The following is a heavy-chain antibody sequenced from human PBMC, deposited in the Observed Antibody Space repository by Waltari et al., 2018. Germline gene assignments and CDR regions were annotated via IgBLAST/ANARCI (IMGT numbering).Heavy chain of an antibody. D-gene: IGHD6-6*01. Sequence: ELQLVESGGGLVQQGGSLRRSGAASGFTFSSYSMNWVRQAPGKGLEWISYIRSSSDTIYYADSVKGRFTISRDNAKNSLYLQMNSLRVEDTAVYYCARGEYSLTYWGQGTLVTVPS. CDR2: IRSSSDTI. CDR3: ARGEYSLTY. V-gene: IGHV3-48*04. J-gene: IGHJ4*02. CDR1: GFTFSSYS.